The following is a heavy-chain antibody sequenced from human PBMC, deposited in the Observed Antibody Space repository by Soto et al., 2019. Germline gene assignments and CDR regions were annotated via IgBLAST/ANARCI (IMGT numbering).Heavy chain of an antibody. V-gene: IGHV1-46*01. CDR1: GYTFTSYA. D-gene: IGHD6-19*01. CDR2: INPSGGST. Sequence: ASVKVSCKASGYTFTSYAMHWVRQAPGQRLEWMGIINPSGGSTSYAQKFQGRVTMTRDTSTSTVYMELSSLRSEDTAVYYCAKDRGSGWYFFDYWGQGTLVTVSS. J-gene: IGHJ4*02. CDR3: AKDRGSGWYFFDY.